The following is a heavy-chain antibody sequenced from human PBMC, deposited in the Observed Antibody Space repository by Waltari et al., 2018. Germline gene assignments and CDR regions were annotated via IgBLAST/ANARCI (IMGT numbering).Heavy chain of an antibody. CDR2: INHAGYT. J-gene: IGHJ6*02. V-gene: IGHV4-34*02. CDR3: VRLEDCTGPGGNCYSGDSFAMDV. Sequence: QLQLQQWGAGVLQPSETLSLTCAVDGGSLSSYYWGWIRQPPGEGLEWIGEINHAGYTNYNPSLRSRVTLLVDTSKSQFSLKLNSVTAADTAVYYCVRLEDCTGPGGNCYSGDSFAMDVWGQGTTVTVSS. D-gene: IGHD2-8*02. CDR1: GGSLSSYY.